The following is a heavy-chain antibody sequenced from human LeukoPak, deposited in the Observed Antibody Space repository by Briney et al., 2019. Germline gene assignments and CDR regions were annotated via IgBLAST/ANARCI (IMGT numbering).Heavy chain of an antibody. Sequence: ASAKVSCKASGYTFTSYGISWVRQAPGQGLEWMGWISAYNGNTNYAQKLQGRVTMTTDTSTSTAYMELRSLRSDDTAVYYCAREPDYYGSGSYYKDAFDIWGQRTMVTVSS. CDR3: AREPDYYGSGSYYKDAFDI. CDR2: ISAYNGNT. J-gene: IGHJ3*02. D-gene: IGHD3-10*01. V-gene: IGHV1-18*01. CDR1: GYTFTSYG.